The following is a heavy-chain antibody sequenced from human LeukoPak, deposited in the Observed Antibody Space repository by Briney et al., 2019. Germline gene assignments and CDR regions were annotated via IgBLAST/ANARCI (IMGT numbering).Heavy chain of an antibody. CDR2: IWYDGSNK. Sequence: AGGSLRLSCAASGFTFSSYGMHWVRQAPGKGLEWVAVIWYDGSNKYYADSVKGRFTISRDNSKNTLYLQMNSLRAEDTAVYYCARSGDYGGNSTPDYWGQGTLVTVSS. D-gene: IGHD4-23*01. V-gene: IGHV3-33*01. CDR3: ARSGDYGGNSTPDY. CDR1: GFTFSSYG. J-gene: IGHJ4*02.